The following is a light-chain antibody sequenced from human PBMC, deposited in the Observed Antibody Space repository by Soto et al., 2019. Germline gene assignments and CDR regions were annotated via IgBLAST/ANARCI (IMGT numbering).Light chain of an antibody. Sequence: QSALTQPASVSGSPGQSITISCTGTSSDIGDYNYVSWYQQHPGKAPKLMIFGVSNRPSGVSNRFSGSKSGNTASLTISGLQAEDEADYYCSSYRRSSTVVFGGGTKVTVL. J-gene: IGLJ3*02. CDR2: GVS. CDR1: SSDIGDYNY. CDR3: SSYRRSSTVV. V-gene: IGLV2-14*01.